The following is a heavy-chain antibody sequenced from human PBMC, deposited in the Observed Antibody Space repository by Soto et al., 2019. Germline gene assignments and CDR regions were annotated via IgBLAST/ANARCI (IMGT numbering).Heavy chain of an antibody. V-gene: IGHV1-2*04. Sequence: ASVKVSCKASGYTFTGYYMHCVRQAPGQGLEWMGWINPNSGGTNYAQKFQGWVTMTRDTSISTAYMELSRLRSDDTAVYYCAREMYSSSSHTHFDYWGQGTLVTVSS. J-gene: IGHJ4*02. CDR2: INPNSGGT. D-gene: IGHD6-6*01. CDR3: AREMYSSSSHTHFDY. CDR1: GYTFTGYY.